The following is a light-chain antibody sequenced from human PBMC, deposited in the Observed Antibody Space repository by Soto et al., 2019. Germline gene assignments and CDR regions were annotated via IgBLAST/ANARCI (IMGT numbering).Light chain of an antibody. CDR1: SSDVGGYNY. Sequence: QSALTQPPSASGSPGQSVTISCTGTSSDVGGYNYVSWYQQYPGRAPKLMIYEVTKRPSGVPDRFSGSKSGNTASLTVSGLQAEDEADYYCSSHAASNNGSFVFGGGTKLTVL. V-gene: IGLV2-8*01. J-gene: IGLJ3*02. CDR3: SSHAASNNGSFV. CDR2: EVT.